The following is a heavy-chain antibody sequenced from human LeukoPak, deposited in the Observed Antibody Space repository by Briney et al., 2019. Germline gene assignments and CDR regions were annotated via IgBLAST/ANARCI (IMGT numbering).Heavy chain of an antibody. D-gene: IGHD5-18*01. J-gene: IGHJ4*02. CDR3: ARGYSYGRKLLFDY. Sequence: ASVKVSCKASGGTFSSYAISWVRQAPGQGLEWMXGIIPIFGTANYAQKFQGRVTITADKSTSTAYMELSGLRSEDTAVYYCARGYSYGRKLLFDYWGQGTLVTVSS. V-gene: IGHV1-69*06. CDR1: GGTFSSYA. CDR2: IIPIFGTA.